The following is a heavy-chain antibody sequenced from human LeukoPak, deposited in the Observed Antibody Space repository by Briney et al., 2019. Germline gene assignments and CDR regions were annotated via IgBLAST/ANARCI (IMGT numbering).Heavy chain of an antibody. V-gene: IGHV4-39*01. J-gene: IGHJ4*02. D-gene: IGHD3-3*01. CDR3: ARSLTYDFWSGYYVGTFDY. CDR2: IYYSGST. Sequence: SETLSLTCTVSGGSISSSSYYWGWIRQPPGKGLEWIGSIYYSGSTYYNPSLKSRVTISVDTSKNQFSLKLSSVTAADTAVYYCARSLTYDFWSGYYVGTFDYWGQGTLVTVSS. CDR1: GGSISSSSYY.